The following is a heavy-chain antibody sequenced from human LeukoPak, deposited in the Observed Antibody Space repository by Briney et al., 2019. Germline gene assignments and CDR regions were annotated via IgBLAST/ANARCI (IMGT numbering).Heavy chain of an antibody. Sequence: PGGSLRLSCAASGFIFSSYEMNWVRQAPGKGLEWVSYISSSGSTKYYADSVKGRFTISRDNAKNSLYLQMNSLRAEDTAVYYCARDRGEHQPPFYYWGQGTLVTVSS. CDR3: ARDRGEHQPPFYY. CDR2: ISSSGSTK. V-gene: IGHV3-48*03. CDR1: GFIFSSYE. D-gene: IGHD1-26*01. J-gene: IGHJ4*02.